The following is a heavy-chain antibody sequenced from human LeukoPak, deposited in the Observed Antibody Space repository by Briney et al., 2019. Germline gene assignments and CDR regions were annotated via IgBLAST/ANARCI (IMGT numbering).Heavy chain of an antibody. J-gene: IGHJ4*02. CDR2: IYNSGST. Sequence: SETLSLTCTVSGGSISNYQWSWIRQSPGKGLEWIGYIYNSGSTNYNPSLKSRVTISVDTSNNQFSLKLNSVTAADTAVYYCARSYYYGSGSRSLPWYWGQGTLVTVSS. CDR3: ARSYYYGSGSRSLPWY. CDR1: GGSISNYQ. D-gene: IGHD3-10*01. V-gene: IGHV4-59*08.